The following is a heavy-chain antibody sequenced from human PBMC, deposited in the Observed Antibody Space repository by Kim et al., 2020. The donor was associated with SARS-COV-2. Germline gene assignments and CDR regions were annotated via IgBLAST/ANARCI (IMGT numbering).Heavy chain of an antibody. CDR2: MNPNSGNT. V-gene: IGHV1-8*01. Sequence: ASVKVSCKASGYTFTSYDINWVRQATGQGLEWMGWMNPNSGNTGYAQKFQGRVTMTRNTSISTAYMELSSLRSEDTAVYYCARPVSSSWYLNVWFDPWGQGTLVTVSS. J-gene: IGHJ5*02. D-gene: IGHD6-13*01. CDR3: ARPVSSSWYLNVWFDP. CDR1: GYTFTSYD.